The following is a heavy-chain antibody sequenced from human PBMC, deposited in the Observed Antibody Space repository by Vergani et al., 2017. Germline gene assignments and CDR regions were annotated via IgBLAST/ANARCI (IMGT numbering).Heavy chain of an antibody. V-gene: IGHV4-34*01. CDR1: GGSFSGYY. CDR3: ARASRRVTIFGVVIPNWFDP. J-gene: IGHJ5*02. CDR2: INHSGST. D-gene: IGHD3-3*01. Sequence: QVQLQQWGAGLLKPSETLSLTCAVYGGSFSGYYWSWIRQPPGKGLEWIGEINHSGSTNYNPSLKSRVTRSVDTSKNQFSLKLSSVTAADTAVYYCARASRRVTIFGVVIPNWFDPWGQGTLVTVSS.